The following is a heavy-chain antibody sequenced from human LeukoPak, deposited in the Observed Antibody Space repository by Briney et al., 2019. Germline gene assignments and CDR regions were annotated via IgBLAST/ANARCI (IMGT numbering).Heavy chain of an antibody. CDR3: ARETSLGFGWSFDL. CDR2: IYYSGST. V-gene: IGHV4-59*01. J-gene: IGHJ2*01. Sequence: CETLSLTCTVSGGSLSTYYWTWIRQPPGKGLECIGYIYYSGSTNYNPSLKSRVTISVDTSKNQFSLKLNSVTAADTAAYYCARETSLGFGWSFDLWGRGTLVTVSS. D-gene: IGHD6-19*01. CDR1: GGSLSTYY.